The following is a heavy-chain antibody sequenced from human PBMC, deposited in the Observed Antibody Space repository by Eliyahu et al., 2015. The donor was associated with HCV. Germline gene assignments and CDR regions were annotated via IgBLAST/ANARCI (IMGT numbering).Heavy chain of an antibody. CDR3: ARDSEPAHGDYGPFDH. D-gene: IGHD4-17*01. V-gene: IGHV1-2*06. Sequence: QVQLVQSGAEVKKPGASVTVSCXASGFSFTXYFLHWVRQAPGHGLEWMGRIRLNNGGTDFAQKFQGRVTMTTDTSINTVYMELSGLGSDDTATYYCARDSEPAHGDYGPFDHWGQGSLVTVSS. J-gene: IGHJ4*02. CDR1: GFSFTXYF. CDR2: IRLNNGGT.